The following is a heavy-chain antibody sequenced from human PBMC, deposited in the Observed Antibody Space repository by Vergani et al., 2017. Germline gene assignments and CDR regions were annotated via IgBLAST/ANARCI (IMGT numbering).Heavy chain of an antibody. D-gene: IGHD2-2*01. Sequence: QVQLQQWGAGLLKPSETLSLTCAVYGGSFSGYFWSWIRQPPGKGLEWIGEINHSGSTNYNPSLKSRLTISVDTSRNHFSLKLSSVTAADTAVYYCARGRYCSSTSCSPNTYRGYYYYMDVWGKGTTVTVSS. J-gene: IGHJ6*03. CDR3: ARGRYCSSTSCSPNTYRGYYYYMDV. CDR1: GGSFSGYF. V-gene: IGHV4-34*01. CDR2: INHSGST.